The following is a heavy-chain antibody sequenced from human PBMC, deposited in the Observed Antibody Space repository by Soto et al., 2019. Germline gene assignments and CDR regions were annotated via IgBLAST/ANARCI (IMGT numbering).Heavy chain of an antibody. CDR3: AILSN. J-gene: IGHJ4*02. V-gene: IGHV3-53*02. CDR2: IYSDATT. Sequence: EVQLVETGGGLIQPGGSLRLSCAASGFTVSSNYMNWVRQAPGKGLEWVSIIYSDATTSYADSVKGRFTISRDNFKNTLHLQMNSLRAEASAVYYFAILSNWGQGTLVTVSS. CDR1: GFTVSSNY. D-gene: IGHD6-6*01.